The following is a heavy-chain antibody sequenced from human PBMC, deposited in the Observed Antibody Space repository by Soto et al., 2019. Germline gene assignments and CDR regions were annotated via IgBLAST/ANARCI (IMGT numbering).Heavy chain of an antibody. CDR3: ARQGVVTPSY. CDR2: IYYSGST. CDR1: GGSISSSSYY. J-gene: IGHJ4*02. D-gene: IGHD2-21*02. V-gene: IGHV4-39*01. Sequence: QLQLQESGPGLVKPSETLSLTCTVSGGSISSSSYYWGCIRQPPGKGLEWIGSIYYSGSTYYNPSLKSRVTLSVDTSKNQFSLKLSSVTAADTAVYYCARQGVVTPSYWGQGTLVTVSS.